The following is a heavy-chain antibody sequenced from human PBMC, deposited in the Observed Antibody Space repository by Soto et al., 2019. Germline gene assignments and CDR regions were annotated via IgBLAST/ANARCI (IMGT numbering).Heavy chain of an antibody. CDR2: ISAYNGNT. D-gene: IGHD3-22*01. CDR3: ARWYYYDSSGYWEY. CDR1: GYTFTSYG. V-gene: IGHV1-18*01. Sequence: ASVKVSCKASGYTFTSYGISWVRQAPGQGLEWMGWISAYNGNTNYAQKLQGRVTMTTDTSTSTAYMELRSLRSDDTAVYYCARWYYYDSSGYWEYWGQGTLVTVSS. J-gene: IGHJ4*02.